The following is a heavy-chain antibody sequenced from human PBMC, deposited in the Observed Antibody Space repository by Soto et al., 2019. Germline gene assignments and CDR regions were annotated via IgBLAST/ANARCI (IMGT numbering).Heavy chain of an antibody. V-gene: IGHV1-3*01. CDR1: GYTFTSYA. CDR2: INAGNGNT. CDR3: AIDPDPPAAYFN. J-gene: IGHJ4*02. Sequence: QVQLVQSGAEVKKPGASVKVSCKASGYTFTSYAMHWVRQAPGQRLEWMGWINAGNGNTKYSQKLQGRVTITRDTSASTAYMELSSLRSEDTAVYYCAIDPDPPAAYFNWGQGTLVTVSS. D-gene: IGHD1-26*01.